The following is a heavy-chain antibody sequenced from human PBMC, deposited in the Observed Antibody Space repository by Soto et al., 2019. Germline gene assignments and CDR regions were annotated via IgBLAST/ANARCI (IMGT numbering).Heavy chain of an antibody. D-gene: IGHD3-16*01. Sequence: QVQLVQSGDEVKKPGASVKVSCKASGYIFVNYGIAWVRQAPGQGLEWMGWISPYSGNTHYAGRVQGRLTMTTDTXXSTAYMGQGSLTSDDTAVYYCAMVANYVTPTPQDVWGQGTTVTVSS. J-gene: IGHJ6*02. CDR3: AMVANYVTPTPQDV. CDR1: GYIFVNYG. CDR2: ISPYSGNT. V-gene: IGHV1-18*01.